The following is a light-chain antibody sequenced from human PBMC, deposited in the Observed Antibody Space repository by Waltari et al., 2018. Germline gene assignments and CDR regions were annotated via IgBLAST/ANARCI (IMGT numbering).Light chain of an antibody. Sequence: EIVLTQSPGTASLSPGERDTLSCRRSQSVGSSSLAWYQQKPGQAPRLLIYRASRRATGIPDRFSGSGSGTDFSLTISRLEPEDFAVYYCQKYGTLPATFGQGTKVEIK. CDR3: QKYGTLPAT. CDR2: RAS. J-gene: IGKJ1*01. V-gene: IGKV3-20*01. CDR1: QSVGSSS.